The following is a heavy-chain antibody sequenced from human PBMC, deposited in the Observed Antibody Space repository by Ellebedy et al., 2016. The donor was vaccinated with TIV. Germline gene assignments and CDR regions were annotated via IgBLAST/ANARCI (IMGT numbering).Heavy chain of an antibody. CDR1: GYTFTTYG. J-gene: IGHJ4*02. V-gene: IGHV1-18*04. D-gene: IGHD5-24*01. CDR3: ARERWTWEVIDY. CDR2: ISTNNGNT. Sequence: AASVKVSCKASGYTFTTYGISWVRQAPGQGLEWMGWISTNNGNTKFAQNFQGRVTMTTETSTSTAHMEMWNLRSDDTAVYYCARERWTWEVIDYWGQGTLVTVSS.